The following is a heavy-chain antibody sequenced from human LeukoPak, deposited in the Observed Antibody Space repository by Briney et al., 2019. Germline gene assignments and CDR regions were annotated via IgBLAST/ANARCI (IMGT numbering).Heavy chain of an antibody. CDR2: ISAYNGNT. D-gene: IGHD4-17*01. J-gene: IGHJ5*02. CDR3: ARLPDYGDFSRFDP. CDR1: GYTFTSYG. Sequence: WASVKVSCKASGYTFTSYGISWVRQAPGQGLEWMGWISAYNGNTNYAQKLQGRVTMTTDTSTSTAYMELRSLRSDDTAVYYCARLPDYGDFSRFDPWGQGTLVTVSS. V-gene: IGHV1-18*01.